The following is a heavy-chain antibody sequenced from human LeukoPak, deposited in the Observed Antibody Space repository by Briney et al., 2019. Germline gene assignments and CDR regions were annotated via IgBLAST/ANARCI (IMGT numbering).Heavy chain of an antibody. CDR1: GGTFSSYA. D-gene: IGHD3-10*02. Sequence: SVKVSCKASGGTFSSYAISWVRQAPGQGLEWMGGIIPIFGTANYAQTFQGRVTITADESTSTAYMQLSSLISAATAADYCARMFGYYYYCYSMDIWGQGTTVTVSS. J-gene: IGHJ6*03. V-gene: IGHV1-69*13. CDR2: IIPIFGTA. CDR3: ARMFGYYYYCYSMDI.